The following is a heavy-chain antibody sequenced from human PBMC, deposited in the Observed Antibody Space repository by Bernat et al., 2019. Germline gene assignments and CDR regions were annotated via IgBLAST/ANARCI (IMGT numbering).Heavy chain of an antibody. CDR3: AREGSDILTGDYYGMDV. Sequence: EVQLVESGGGLVQPGGSLRLSCAASGFTVSSNYMSWVRQAPGKGLEWVSVIYSGGSTYYADYVKGRFTISRHNSKNTLYIQMNSLRAEDTAVYYCAREGSDILTGDYYGMDVWGQGTTVTVSS. V-gene: IGHV3-53*04. D-gene: IGHD3-9*01. J-gene: IGHJ6*02. CDR2: IYSGGST. CDR1: GFTVSSNY.